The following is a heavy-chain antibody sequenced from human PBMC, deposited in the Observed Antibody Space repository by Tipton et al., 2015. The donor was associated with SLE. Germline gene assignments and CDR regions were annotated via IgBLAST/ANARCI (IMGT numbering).Heavy chain of an antibody. J-gene: IGHJ4*02. V-gene: IGHV3-74*01. D-gene: IGHD5-18*01. CDR1: GFTFRTYW. CDR2: INTDGRST. Sequence: SLRLSCVASGFTFRTYWKHWVHQVPGRGLMWVSCINTDGRSTTYTDSVKGRFTISRDNAKNMVYLQMNSLRAEDTAVYYCVREAGILDFWGQGTLVAVSS. CDR3: VREAGILDF.